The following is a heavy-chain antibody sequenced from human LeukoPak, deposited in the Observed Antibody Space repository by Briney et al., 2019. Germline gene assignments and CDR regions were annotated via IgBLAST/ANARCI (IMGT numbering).Heavy chain of an antibody. CDR2: ISHSGSDI. V-gene: IGHV3-21*06. Sequence: GGSLRLSCEASGFTFSSYSMNWVRQAPGKGLEWVSSISHSGSDIYYADSLKGRFTIYRDNAKNSVYLQMNSLRVEDTAVYYCARTITIFGLIEDAFSIWGQGTTVAVSP. D-gene: IGHD3/OR15-3a*01. CDR1: GFTFSSYS. CDR3: ARTITIFGLIEDAFSI. J-gene: IGHJ3*02.